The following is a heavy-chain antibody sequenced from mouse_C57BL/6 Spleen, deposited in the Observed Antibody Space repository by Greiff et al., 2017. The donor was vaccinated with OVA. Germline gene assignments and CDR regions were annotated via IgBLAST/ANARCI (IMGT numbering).Heavy chain of an antibody. CDR3: ARGDYATVRGVDY. CDR2: IDPYSGGT. V-gene: IGHV1-72*01. J-gene: IGHJ2*01. Sequence: QVQLQQPGAELVKPGASVKLSCKASGYTFTSYWMHWVKQRPGRGLEWIGRIDPYSGGTKYNEKLKSKATLTVDKPSSTAYMQRSSLTSEDSAVYYCARGDYATVRGVDYWGQGTTLTVSS. CDR1: GYTFTSYW. D-gene: IGHD1-1*01.